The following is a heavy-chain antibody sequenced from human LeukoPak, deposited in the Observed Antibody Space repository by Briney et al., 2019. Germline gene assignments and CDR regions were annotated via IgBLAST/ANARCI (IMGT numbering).Heavy chain of an antibody. V-gene: IGHV3-43*02. CDR1: GFTFDDYA. D-gene: IGHD3-16*01. CDR3: AKQAASGGGVDY. CDR2: ISGDDNST. Sequence: QPGGSLRLSCATSGFTFDDYAMHWVRQAPGKGLEWVSLISGDDNSTYYADSVKGRFTISRDNNKNSLQVQMNNLRSEDTALYYCAKQAASGGGVDYWGQGTLVTVSS. J-gene: IGHJ4*02.